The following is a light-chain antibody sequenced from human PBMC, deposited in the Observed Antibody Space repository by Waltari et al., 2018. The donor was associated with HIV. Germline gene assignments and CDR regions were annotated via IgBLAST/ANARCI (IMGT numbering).Light chain of an antibody. CDR1: SSDVGSYNH. CDR2: EVT. Sequence: QSALTQPASVSGSPGRSITISCTGPSSDVGSYNHVSWDQQHPGTAPKLMLFEVTKRPSGVSDLFAGSRAGNTASLTSSGLQAEDEGDYHCCSYTGTGVLFGGGTKLTVL. V-gene: IGLV2-23*02. J-gene: IGLJ2*01. CDR3: CSYTGTGVL.